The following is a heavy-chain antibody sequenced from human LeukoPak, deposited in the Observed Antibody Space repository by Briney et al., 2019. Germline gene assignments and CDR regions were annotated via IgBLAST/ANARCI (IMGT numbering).Heavy chain of an antibody. J-gene: IGHJ4*02. CDR2: ISSSSSYT. CDR3: ARDKGYSYGLDY. D-gene: IGHD5-18*01. V-gene: IGHV3-11*05. CDR1: GFTFSDYY. Sequence: GGSLRLSCAASGFTFSDYYMSWIRQAPGKGLEWVSYISSSSSYTNYADSVKGRFTISRDNAKNSLYLQINSLRAEDTAVYYCARDKGYSYGLDYWGQGTLVTVSS.